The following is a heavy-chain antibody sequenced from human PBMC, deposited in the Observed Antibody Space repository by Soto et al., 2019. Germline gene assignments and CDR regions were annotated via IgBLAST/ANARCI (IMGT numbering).Heavy chain of an antibody. CDR3: ATSLLLVVPAHYGYYYMYF. J-gene: IGHJ6*03. CDR2: FDPEDGET. V-gene: IGHV1-24*01. CDR1: GYTLTELS. D-gene: IGHD2-2*01. Sequence: ASVKVSCKVSGYTLTELSMHWVRQAPGKGLEWMGGFDPEDGETIYAQKFQGRVTMTEDTSTDTAYMELSSLRSEDTAVYYCATSLLLVVPAHYGYYYMYFWGRGTTVTVSS.